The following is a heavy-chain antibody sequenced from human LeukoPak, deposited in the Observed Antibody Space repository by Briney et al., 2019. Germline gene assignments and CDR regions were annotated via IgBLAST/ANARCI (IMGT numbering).Heavy chain of an antibody. CDR3: ARLSSHYGDYKVDP. V-gene: IGHV1-18*01. CDR2: INSYNTNT. Sequence: GASVKVSCKASGYTFTSYGISWVRQAPGQGLEWMGWINSYNTNTNYAQKLQGRVTMTTDTSTSTAYMELRSLRSDDTAVYYCARLSSHYGDYKVDPWGQGTLVTVSS. J-gene: IGHJ5*02. D-gene: IGHD4-17*01. CDR1: GYTFTSYG.